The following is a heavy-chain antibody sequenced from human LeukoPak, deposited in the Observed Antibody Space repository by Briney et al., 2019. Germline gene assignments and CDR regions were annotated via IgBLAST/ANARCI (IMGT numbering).Heavy chain of an antibody. D-gene: IGHD7-27*01. J-gene: IGHJ4*02. CDR1: GFTFSTNA. V-gene: IGHV3-30*02. Sequence: GGSLRLSCAASGFTFSTNAMHWVRQAPGKGLEWVAHIKSDGKNKWYSDSVRGRLTISRDTSKNTLYLQMNSLRVDDTAVYYCVKDANWACDYWGQGTLVTVPS. CDR2: IKSDGKNK. CDR3: VKDANWACDY.